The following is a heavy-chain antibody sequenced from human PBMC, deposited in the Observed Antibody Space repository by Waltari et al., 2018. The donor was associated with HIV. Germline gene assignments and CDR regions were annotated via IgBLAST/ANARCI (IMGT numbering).Heavy chain of an antibody. J-gene: IGHJ6*02. D-gene: IGHD1-1*01. V-gene: IGHV3-33*01. Sequence: QVQLVESGGGVVQPGTSLRLSCAASGFPFHTHAMHWVRQAPGKGLEWVAVIWYDGRNKYYADSVKGRFSITRDTSKNTLSLEMNSLRAEDTGIYYCARDRTATSRGNGMDVWGPGTTVIVSS. CDR1: GFPFHTHA. CDR2: IWYDGRNK. CDR3: ARDRTATSRGNGMDV.